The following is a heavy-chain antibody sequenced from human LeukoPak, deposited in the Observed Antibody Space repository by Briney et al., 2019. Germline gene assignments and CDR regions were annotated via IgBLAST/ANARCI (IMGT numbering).Heavy chain of an antibody. CDR1: GYTFTGYD. V-gene: IGHV1-2*02. CDR2: LNPNSGGT. CDR3: ARDRFSSSWYYNWFDP. Sequence: ASVKVSCKASGYTFTGYDIHWVRQAPGQGLEWMGCLNPNSGGTNYAQKFQGRVTMTRDTSISTAYLELSRLRSDDTAVYYCARDRFSSSWYYNWFDPWGQGTLVTVPS. J-gene: IGHJ5*02. D-gene: IGHD6-13*01.